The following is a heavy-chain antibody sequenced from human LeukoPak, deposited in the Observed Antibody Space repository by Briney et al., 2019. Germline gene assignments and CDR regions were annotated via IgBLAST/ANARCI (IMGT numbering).Heavy chain of an antibody. Sequence: GGSLRLSCAVSGFSFTDYGMHWVRQAPGKGLDWVAVIWNDGSNKFEADSVKGRFTISRDNSKNTLFLQMNSLRAEDTAVYYCARGGAPTQPWTNDYWGQGTLVTVSS. CDR1: GFSFTDYG. CDR3: ARGGAPTQPWTNDY. D-gene: IGHD5-18*01. J-gene: IGHJ4*02. V-gene: IGHV3-33*01. CDR2: IWNDGSNK.